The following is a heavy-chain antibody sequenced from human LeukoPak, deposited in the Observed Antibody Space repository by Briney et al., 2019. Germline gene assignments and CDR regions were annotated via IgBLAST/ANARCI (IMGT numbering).Heavy chain of an antibody. CDR2: IFYSGST. CDR1: GGSISSSSYY. D-gene: IGHD3-10*01. CDR3: ARLRITDWYYFDY. V-gene: IGHV4-39*01. J-gene: IGHJ4*02. Sequence: SETLSLTCTVSGGSISSSSYYWGWIRQPPGKGLEWIGSIFYSGSTYYNPSLKSRVTISVDTSKNQFSLKLSSVTAADTAVYYCARLRITDWYYFDYWGQGTLVTVSS.